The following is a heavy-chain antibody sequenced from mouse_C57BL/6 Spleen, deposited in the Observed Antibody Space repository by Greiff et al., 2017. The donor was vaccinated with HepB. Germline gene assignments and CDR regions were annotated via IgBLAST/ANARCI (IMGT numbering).Heavy chain of an antibody. D-gene: IGHD3-1*01. Sequence: VQLQQSGAELVRPGASVTLSCKASGYTFTDYEMHWVKQTPVHGLEWIGAIDPENGGTAYNQKFKGKAILTADKSSSTAYMELRSLTSDDSAVYYFKRSGLRDYAMDYWGQGTSVTVSS. CDR2: IDPENGGT. CDR3: KRSGLRDYAMDY. CDR1: GYTFTDYE. V-gene: IGHV1-15*01. J-gene: IGHJ4*01.